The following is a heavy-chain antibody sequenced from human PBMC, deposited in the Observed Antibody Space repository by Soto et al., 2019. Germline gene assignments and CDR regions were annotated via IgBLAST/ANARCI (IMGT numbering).Heavy chain of an antibody. CDR2: IYYSGNT. D-gene: IGHD3-10*01. J-gene: IGHJ4*02. V-gene: IGHV4-39*01. Sequence: QLQLQGSGPGLVKPSETLSLTCTVSGDSLSSSPFYWGWLRQSPGKGLEWIGSIYYSGNTYYNPSLRSRVTMSVDTSKSQFALKVSSVTAADTAMYYCARGFGEYPTTSFWEYWGQGTLGTVSS. CDR3: ARGFGEYPTTSFWEY. CDR1: GDSLSSSPFY.